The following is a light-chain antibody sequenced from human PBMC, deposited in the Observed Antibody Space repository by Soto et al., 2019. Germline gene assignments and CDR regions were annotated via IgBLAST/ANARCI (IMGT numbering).Light chain of an antibody. CDR1: SSNIGAGCD. Sequence: QSVLNQPPSVSGAPGQRVTISCTGRSSNIGAGCDVHWYQQLPGTAPKLLIYGNSNRPSAVPDRFSGSKSGTSASLAITGLQAEDEADYYCQSYDSSLSGSIFGGGTTLPVL. CDR3: QSYDSSLSGSI. CDR2: GNS. V-gene: IGLV1-40*01. J-gene: IGLJ2*01.